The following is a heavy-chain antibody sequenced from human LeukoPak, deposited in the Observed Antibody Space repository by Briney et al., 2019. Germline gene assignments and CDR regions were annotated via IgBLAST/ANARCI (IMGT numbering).Heavy chain of an antibody. CDR2: ITWNSGSI. J-gene: IGHJ6*04. D-gene: IGHD3-10*02. CDR1: GFTFDDYA. V-gene: IGHV3-9*01. Sequence: GGSLRLSCAASGFTFDDYAMHWVRQAPGKGLEWVSGITWNSGSIGYADSVKGRFTISRDNAKNSLYLQMNSLRAEDTAVYYCAELGITMIGGVWGKGTTVTIFS. CDR3: AELGITMIGGV.